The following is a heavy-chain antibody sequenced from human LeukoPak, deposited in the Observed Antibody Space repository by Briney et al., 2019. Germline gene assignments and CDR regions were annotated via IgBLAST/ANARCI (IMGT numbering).Heavy chain of an antibody. V-gene: IGHV3-7*05. CDR1: GLTFGDYW. Sequence: RGSLRLSCEASGLTFGDYWMTWVRQAPGKGLECVANIKQDGSENHYVDSVKGRFTIYRDNAKNSLSLQMNSLRAEDTAVYYCATYWRYFDWLLSDIWGLGTMVTVSS. CDR2: IKQDGSEN. J-gene: IGHJ3*02. CDR3: ATYWRYFDWLLSDI. D-gene: IGHD3-9*01.